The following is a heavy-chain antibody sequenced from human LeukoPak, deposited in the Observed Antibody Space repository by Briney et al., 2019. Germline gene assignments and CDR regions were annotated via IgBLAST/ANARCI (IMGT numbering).Heavy chain of an antibody. CDR1: GLTVSRNY. J-gene: IGHJ6*02. CDR2: IYSGGST. CDR3: ARDTSRIYYYYGMDV. V-gene: IGHV3-66*01. Sequence: GGSLRFSCEASGLTVSRNYISWFRQAPGKGLKWVSVIYSGGSTYYADSVKGRFTISRDNSKNTLYLQMNSLRAEDTAVYYCARDTSRIYYYYGMDVWGQGTTVTVSS.